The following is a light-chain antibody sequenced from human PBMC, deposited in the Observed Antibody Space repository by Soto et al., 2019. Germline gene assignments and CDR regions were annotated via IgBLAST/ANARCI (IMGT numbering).Light chain of an antibody. J-gene: IGLJ2*01. CDR2: EVT. CDR1: SSDVGGYNY. CDR3: SSYAGSNNLV. Sequence: QSALTQPPSASGSPGQSVTISCTGTSSDVGGYNYVSWYQQHPGKAPKLMIHEVTKRPSGVPDRFSGSKSGNTASLTVSGLQADDEADYYCSSYAGSNNLVFGGGTKLTVL. V-gene: IGLV2-8*01.